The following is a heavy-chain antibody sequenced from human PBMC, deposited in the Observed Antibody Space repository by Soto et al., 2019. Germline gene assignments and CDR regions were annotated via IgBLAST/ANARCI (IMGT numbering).Heavy chain of an antibody. Sequence: QVQLVESGGGVVQPGRSLRLSCAASGFIFSSYGMHWVRQAPGKGLEWVAVISYDGSSKYYADSVKGRFTISRDNSENTLHLQMNSLRAEDTAMYYCAKGGEYRLLRIYFDYWGQGTPVTVSS. J-gene: IGHJ4*02. D-gene: IGHD2-2*01. V-gene: IGHV3-30*18. CDR2: ISYDGSSK. CDR3: AKGGEYRLLRIYFDY. CDR1: GFIFSSYG.